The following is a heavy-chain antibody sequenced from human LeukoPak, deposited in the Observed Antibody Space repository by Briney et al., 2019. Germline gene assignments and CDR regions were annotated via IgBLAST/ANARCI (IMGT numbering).Heavy chain of an antibody. CDR2: MNPNSGNT. J-gene: IGHJ6*03. CDR3: ARSSSSSWYGYMDV. D-gene: IGHD6-13*01. Sequence: ASAKVSCKASGVTFTSYDINWVRQATGQGLEWMGWMNPNSGNTGYAQKFQGRVTMTRSTSISTAYMELSSLRSEDTAVYYCARSSSSSWYGYMDVWGKGTTVTVSS. CDR1: GVTFTSYD. V-gene: IGHV1-8*01.